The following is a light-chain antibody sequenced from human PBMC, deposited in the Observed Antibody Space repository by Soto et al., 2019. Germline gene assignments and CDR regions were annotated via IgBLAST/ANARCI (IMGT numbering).Light chain of an antibody. CDR2: STD. CDR1: PGSVSTSHY. V-gene: IGLV8-61*01. J-gene: IGLJ2*01. CDR3: VLFSRSVVV. Sequence: QAVVTQEPSFSVYPGGTVTLTCGLSPGSVSTSHYPSWYQHTPGQAPRTLIYSTDTRSSGVPDRFSGSILGNKSALTITGAQSDDESYYSCVLFSRSVVVFGGGTKLTGL.